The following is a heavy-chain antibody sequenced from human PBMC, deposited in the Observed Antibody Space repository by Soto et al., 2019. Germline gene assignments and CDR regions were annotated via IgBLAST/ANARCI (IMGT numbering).Heavy chain of an antibody. CDR3: ARCHSDSSGPGYLDS. V-gene: IGHV1-69*06. D-gene: IGHD3-22*01. CDR2: AIPIFSKA. Sequence: QVRLVQSEAEVKKAGSSVKVSCKASGGTFSSDAVTWVRQAPGQGLEWMGGAIPIFSKANYAQKFQGRATITVDKSTSTVYMELNSLKSEDTAMYYCARCHSDSSGPGYLDSWGQGTLVTV. CDR1: GGTFSSDA. J-gene: IGHJ4*02.